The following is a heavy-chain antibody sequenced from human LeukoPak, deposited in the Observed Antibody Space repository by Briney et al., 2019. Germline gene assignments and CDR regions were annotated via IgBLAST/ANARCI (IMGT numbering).Heavy chain of an antibody. CDR1: GGTFSSYA. D-gene: IGHD3-3*01. Sequence: ASVKVSCKASGGTFSSYAISWVRQAPGQGLEWMGWISAYNGNTNYAQKLQGRVTMTTDTSTSTAYMELRSLRSDDTAVYYCARNSGDFWITELDYWGQGTLVTVSS. J-gene: IGHJ4*02. CDR2: ISAYNGNT. V-gene: IGHV1-18*01. CDR3: ARNSGDFWITELDY.